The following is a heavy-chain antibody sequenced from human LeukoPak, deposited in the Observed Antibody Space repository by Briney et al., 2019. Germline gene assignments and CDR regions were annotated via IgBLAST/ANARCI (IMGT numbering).Heavy chain of an antibody. CDR2: LYTSGIT. D-gene: IGHD1-26*01. CDR3: ARETSTTYDRAIDI. V-gene: IGHV4-4*07. CDR1: GGDSINSYF. Sequence: SETLSLTCTVSGGDSINSYFWTWVRQPAGKGLEWIGRLYTSGITNYSPSPKSRVTMSIDTSKNQISLNLTSVTAADTAMYYCARETSTTYDRAIDIWGQGTMVTVSS. J-gene: IGHJ3*02.